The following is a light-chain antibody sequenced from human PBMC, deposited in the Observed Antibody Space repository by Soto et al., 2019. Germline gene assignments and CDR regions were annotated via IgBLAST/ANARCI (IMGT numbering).Light chain of an antibody. CDR3: QQYGTSPPMYT. CDR1: QSASSSY. J-gene: IGKJ2*01. Sequence: EMVLTQSPGTLSLSPGERATLSCRASQSASSSYLAWYQQKPGQAPRLLIYGASSRATGIPDRFSGSGSGTDFTLTISRLEPEDFAVSYCQQYGTSPPMYTFGQGTKLEIK. V-gene: IGKV3-20*01. CDR2: GAS.